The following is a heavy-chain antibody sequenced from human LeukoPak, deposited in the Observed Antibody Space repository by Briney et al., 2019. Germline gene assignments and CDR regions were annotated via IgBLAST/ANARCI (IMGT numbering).Heavy chain of an antibody. CDR1: GYTFTCYF. CDR3: ARDVSPDSSGNPDY. J-gene: IGHJ4*02. D-gene: IGHD3-22*01. CDR2: IDPNSGAT. Sequence: GASVKVSCKASGYTFTCYFMHWVRQAPGQGLDWMGWIDPNSGATNYAQKFQGRVTMTRDTSISTAYMELSRLTSDDTAVYYCARDVSPDSSGNPDYWGQGTLVTVSS. V-gene: IGHV1-2*02.